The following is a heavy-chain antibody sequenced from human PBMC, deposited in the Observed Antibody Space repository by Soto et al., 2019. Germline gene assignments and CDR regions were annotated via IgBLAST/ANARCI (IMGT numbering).Heavy chain of an antibody. CDR1: GFTFSSYG. CDR3: AKTSTLWFGELLGMDV. Sequence: GGSLRLSCAASGFTFSSYGMHWVRQAPGKGLEWVAVISYDGSNKYYADSVKGRFTISRDNSKNTLYLQMNSLRAEDTAVYYCAKTSTLWFGELLGMDVWGQGTTVTVYS. J-gene: IGHJ6*02. D-gene: IGHD3-10*01. CDR2: ISYDGSNK. V-gene: IGHV3-30*18.